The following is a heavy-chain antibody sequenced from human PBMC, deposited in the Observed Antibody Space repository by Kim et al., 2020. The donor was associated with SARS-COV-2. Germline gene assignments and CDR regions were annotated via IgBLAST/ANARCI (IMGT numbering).Heavy chain of an antibody. Sequence: KSRVTISVDTSKNQFSLKLSSVTAADTAVYYCARGTRQWLVRGPYYSYMDVWGKGTTVTVSS. J-gene: IGHJ6*03. V-gene: IGHV4-34*01. CDR3: ARGTRQWLVRGPYYSYMDV. D-gene: IGHD6-19*01.